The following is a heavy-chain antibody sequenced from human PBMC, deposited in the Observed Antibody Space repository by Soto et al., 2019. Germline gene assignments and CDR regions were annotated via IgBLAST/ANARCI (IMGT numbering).Heavy chain of an antibody. CDR1: GGSITSTSYY. CDR2: IYSGGNT. D-gene: IGHD6-6*01. J-gene: IGHJ4*02. V-gene: IGHV4-39*01. Sequence: SLTCTVSGGSITSTSYYWGWIRQPPGKGLEWIGSIYSGGNTYYDPSLKSRVTISVDTSKNPFSLKLSSVTAADTAVYYCAGQVYTSSGYYFDYWGQGTLVTVSS. CDR3: AGQVYTSSGYYFDY.